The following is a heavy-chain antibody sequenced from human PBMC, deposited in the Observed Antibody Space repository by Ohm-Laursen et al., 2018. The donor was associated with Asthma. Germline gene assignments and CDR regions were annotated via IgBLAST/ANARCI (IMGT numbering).Heavy chain of an antibody. CDR1: GFTFSACA. CDR2: ISHDGNIV. V-gene: IGHV3-30-3*01. Sequence: SLRLSCTASGFTFSACALHWVRQAPGKGLECVSYISHDGNIVHYADSVKGRFTISRDNSKNTLFLQMSSLRPEDTAVYYCGRDQQGTIDSWGQGTLVTVSS. CDR3: GRDQQGTIDS. J-gene: IGHJ4*02. D-gene: IGHD7-27*01.